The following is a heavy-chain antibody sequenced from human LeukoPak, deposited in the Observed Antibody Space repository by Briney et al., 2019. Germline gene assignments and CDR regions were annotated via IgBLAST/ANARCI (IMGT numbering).Heavy chain of an antibody. Sequence: ASVKVSCKASGYTFTSYGISWVRQAPGQGLEWMGWISAYNGNTNYAQKLQGRVTMTTDTSTSTAYMALRSLRSDDTAVYYCARDKSFLYYFDYWGQGTLVTVSS. CDR2: ISAYNGNT. D-gene: IGHD3-3*01. V-gene: IGHV1-18*01. CDR1: GYTFTSYG. J-gene: IGHJ4*02. CDR3: ARDKSFLYYFDY.